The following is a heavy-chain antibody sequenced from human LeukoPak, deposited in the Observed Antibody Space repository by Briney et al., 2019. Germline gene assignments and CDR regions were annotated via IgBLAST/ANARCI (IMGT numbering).Heavy chain of an antibody. J-gene: IGHJ4*02. CDR1: GGSISGSISGTY. CDR3: ARGSQNYYNPFDN. Sequence: SETLSLTCTVSGGSISGSISGTYWSWVRQPAGKGLEWIGRIHSSGSTKYSPSLKSRVTMSVDTSKNQLFLRLTSVTAADTALYYCARGSQNYYNPFDNWGQGTLVTVSS. V-gene: IGHV4-4*07. CDR2: IHSSGST. D-gene: IGHD3-10*01.